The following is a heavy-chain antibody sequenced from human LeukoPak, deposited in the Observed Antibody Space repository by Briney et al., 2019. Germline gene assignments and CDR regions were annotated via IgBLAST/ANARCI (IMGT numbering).Heavy chain of an antibody. V-gene: IGHV3-48*03. J-gene: IGHJ4*02. D-gene: IGHD3-22*01. CDR1: GFTFSSYE. CDR2: ISSSGSTI. CDR3: ARGPAASGYYDSRGRYGYFDY. Sequence: GGSLRLSCAASGFTFSSYEMNWVGQAPGKRLEWVSYISSSGSTIYYADSVKGRFTISRDNAKNSLYLQMNSLRAEDTAVYYCARGPAASGYYDSRGRYGYFDYWGQGTLVTVSS.